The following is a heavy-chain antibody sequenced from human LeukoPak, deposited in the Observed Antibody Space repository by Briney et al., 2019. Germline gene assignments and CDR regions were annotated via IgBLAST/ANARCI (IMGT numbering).Heavy chain of an antibody. V-gene: IGHV3-11*01. D-gene: IGHD2-15*01. CDR3: ARDDCSGGTCYPDP. Sequence: GGSLRLSCAASGFTFSDYYMTWIRQAPGKGLEWLSYISSSGDTMYYADSVKGRFTISRGNAKHSLYLQMNSLRAEDTALYYCARDDCSGGTCYPDPRGQGTLVIVSS. CDR2: ISSSGDTM. J-gene: IGHJ5*02. CDR1: GFTFSDYY.